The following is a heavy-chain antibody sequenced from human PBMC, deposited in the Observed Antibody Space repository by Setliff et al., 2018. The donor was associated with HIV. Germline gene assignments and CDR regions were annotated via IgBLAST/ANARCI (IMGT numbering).Heavy chain of an antibody. CDR3: ARARLLGGFLS. Sequence: SETLSLTCSVSGDSIGTYYWNWIRQTPGKRLEWIGFFYYGGSTDYNPALKNRVAISVDTSRKRVSLKMTSVTAADPAVYYCARARLLGGFLSWGRGALVTVS. CDR1: GDSIGTYY. J-gene: IGHJ5*02. D-gene: IGHD7-27*01. CDR2: FYYGGST. V-gene: IGHV4-59*01.